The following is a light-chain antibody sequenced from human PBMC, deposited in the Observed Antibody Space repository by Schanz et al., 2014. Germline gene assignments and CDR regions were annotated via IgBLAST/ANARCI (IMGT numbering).Light chain of an antibody. CDR3: LLSYSGSWV. CDR2: DTN. J-gene: IGLJ3*02. V-gene: IGLV7-46*01. CDR1: TGVVINGHY. Sequence: QAVVTQEPSLTVSPGGTVTLTCGSSTGVVINGHYPYWFQQKPGQAPRTLIYDTNNKQSWTPARFSGSLLGGKAALTLSGAQPEDEAEYFCLLSYSGSWVFGGGTKLTVL.